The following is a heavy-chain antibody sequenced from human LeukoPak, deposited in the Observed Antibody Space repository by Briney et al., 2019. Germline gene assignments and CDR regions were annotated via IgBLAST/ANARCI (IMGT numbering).Heavy chain of an antibody. D-gene: IGHD5-12*01. V-gene: IGHV1-18*01. CDR3: ARDRGYTNYFDY. CDR2: ISAYNGNT. Sequence: ASVKVSCKASGGTFSSYEISWVRQAPGQGLEWMGWISAYNGNTNYAQKLQGRVTMTTDTSTSTAYMELRSLRSDDTAVYYCARDRGYTNYFDYWGQGTLVTVSS. CDR1: GGTFSSYE. J-gene: IGHJ4*02.